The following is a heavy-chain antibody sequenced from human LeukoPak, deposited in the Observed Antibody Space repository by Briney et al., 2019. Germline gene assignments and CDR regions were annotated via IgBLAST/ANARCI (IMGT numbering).Heavy chain of an antibody. D-gene: IGHD6-19*01. V-gene: IGHV4-59*08. CDR2: IYYSGST. Sequence: PSETLSLTCTVSGGSISSYYWSWIRQPPGKGLEWIGYIYYSGSTNYNPSLKSRVTISVDTSKNQFSLKLSSVTAADTAVYYCARHPSSSGWPYYFDYWGQGILVTVSS. CDR1: GGSISSYY. J-gene: IGHJ4*02. CDR3: ARHPSSSGWPYYFDY.